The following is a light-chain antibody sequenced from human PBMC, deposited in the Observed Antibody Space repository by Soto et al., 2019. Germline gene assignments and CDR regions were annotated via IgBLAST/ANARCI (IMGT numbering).Light chain of an antibody. J-gene: IGKJ4*01. CDR2: GAS. CDR3: QEYNNWRPIT. V-gene: IGKV3-15*01. Sequence: IVMTQSPATLSVSPGERATLSCRASQSINSKLAWYQQKPGQAPRLLIYGASTRETGIPVRFSGSGSGTEFTLTIPSLQYEDFAVYYCQEYNNWRPITFGGGTKVEIK. CDR1: QSINSK.